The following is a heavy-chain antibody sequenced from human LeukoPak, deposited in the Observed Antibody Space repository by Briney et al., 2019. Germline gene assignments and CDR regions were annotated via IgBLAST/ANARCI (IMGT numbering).Heavy chain of an antibody. Sequence: SETLSLTCTVSGGSISSSSYYWGWIRQPPGKGLEWIGSIYYSGSTYYNPSLKSRVTISVDTSKNQFSLKLSSVTAADTAVYYCARDRGYSNSWYEDFYFDYWGQGTLVTVSS. J-gene: IGHJ4*02. CDR3: ARDRGYSNSWYEDFYFDY. V-gene: IGHV4-39*07. CDR1: GGSISSSSYY. D-gene: IGHD6-13*01. CDR2: IYYSGST.